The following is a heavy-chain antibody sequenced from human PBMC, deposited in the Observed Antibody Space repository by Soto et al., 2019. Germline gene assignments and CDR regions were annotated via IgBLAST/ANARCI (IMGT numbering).Heavy chain of an antibody. D-gene: IGHD2-15*01. CDR2: IYYSGST. V-gene: IGHV4-59*01. CDR1: GGSISSYY. J-gene: IGHJ1*01. CDR3: ARGPTVAYFQH. Sequence: ETLSLTCTVSGGSISSYYWSWIRQPPGKGLEWIGYIYYSGSTNYNPSLKSRVTISVDTSKNQFSLKLSSVTAADTAVYYCARGPTVAYFQHWGQGTLVTVSS.